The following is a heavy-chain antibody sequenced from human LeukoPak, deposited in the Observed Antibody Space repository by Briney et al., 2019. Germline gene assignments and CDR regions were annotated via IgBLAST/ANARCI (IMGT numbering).Heavy chain of an antibody. CDR1: GYTFTNYD. J-gene: IGHJ6*02. CDR3: ATVDGIAAAGRYYYYGMDV. Sequence: GASVKVSCKASGYTFTNYDINWVRQATGQGLEWMGWMNPNSGNTGYAQKFQGRVTITRNTSISAAYMELSSLRSEDTAVYYCATVDGIAAAGRYYYYGMDVWGQGTTVAVSS. CDR2: MNPNSGNT. D-gene: IGHD6-13*01. V-gene: IGHV1-8*03.